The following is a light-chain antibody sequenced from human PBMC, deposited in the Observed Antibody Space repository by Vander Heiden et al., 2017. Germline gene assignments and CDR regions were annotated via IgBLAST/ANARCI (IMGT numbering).Light chain of an antibody. CDR1: QSVSNN. J-gene: IGKJ4*01. V-gene: IGKV3-15*01. CDR3: QQYNGWPLT. Sequence: EIAMTQSPATLSVSPGERATLSCRASQSVSNNLAWYHQKPGQAPRLLIYDASTRDPGIPARFSGSASGTEFTLTITSLQSEDFAVYYCQQYNGWPLTFGGGTKVEIK. CDR2: DAS.